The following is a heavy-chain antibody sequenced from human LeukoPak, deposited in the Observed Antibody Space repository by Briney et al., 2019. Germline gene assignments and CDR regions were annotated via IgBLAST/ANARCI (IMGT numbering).Heavy chain of an antibody. CDR1: GFTFSSYA. CDR3: AKDQSYNFWSGSLNFDH. J-gene: IGHJ4*02. V-gene: IGHV3-23*01. Sequence: GGSLRLSCAASGFTFSSYAMSWVRQAPGKGLEWVSAISGSGGSTYYADSVKGRFTISRDNSKNTQHLQMNSLRADDTAVYYCAKDQSYNFWSGSLNFDHWGQGTLVTVSS. CDR2: ISGSGGST. D-gene: IGHD3-3*01.